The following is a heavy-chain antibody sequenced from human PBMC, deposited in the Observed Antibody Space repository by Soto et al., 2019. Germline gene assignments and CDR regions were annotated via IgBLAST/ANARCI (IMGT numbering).Heavy chain of an antibody. Sequence: PGGSLRLSCAASGFTFSSYWMSWVRQVPGKGLEWVANIKVDGSEKYCVDSVKGRFTISRDNAKNSLYLKMHSLRAEDTAVYYWARGVWYFVYWGQGALVTVSS. J-gene: IGHJ4*02. CDR1: GFTFSSYW. V-gene: IGHV3-7*01. CDR2: IKVDGSEK. CDR3: ARGVWYFVY.